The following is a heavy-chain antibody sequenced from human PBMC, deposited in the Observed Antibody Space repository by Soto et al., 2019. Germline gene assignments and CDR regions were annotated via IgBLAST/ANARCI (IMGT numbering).Heavy chain of an antibody. Sequence: GSGPTRVNPTQTLTLPCTFSGCSFTTAGVAVGWILQTPGGALEWLTLIYYNDDRRFSPSLKTRLTITGDTSKNQVVLSLTNVDPGDTATYFCAHSDGGYEIIYFDFWGQGIPVTVSS. D-gene: IGHD5-12*01. J-gene: IGHJ4*02. V-gene: IGHV2-5*01. CDR2: IYYNDDR. CDR3: AHSDGGYEIIYFDF. CDR1: GCSFTTAGVA.